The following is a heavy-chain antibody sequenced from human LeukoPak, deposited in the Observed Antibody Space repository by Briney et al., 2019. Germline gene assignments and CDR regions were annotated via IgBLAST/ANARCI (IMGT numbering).Heavy chain of an antibody. V-gene: IGHV3-7*01. Sequence: GGSLRLSCAASGFIFSSDYMSWVRQAPGNGLDWVANINQDGSERYYVDSVKGRFSISRDNAKNSLYLQMNSLRAEDTAVYYCARCAYDFWSDLPPSWGYYYMDVWGKGTTVTVSS. D-gene: IGHD3-3*01. CDR3: ARCAYDFWSDLPPSWGYYYMDV. CDR1: GFIFSSDY. CDR2: INQDGSER. J-gene: IGHJ6*03.